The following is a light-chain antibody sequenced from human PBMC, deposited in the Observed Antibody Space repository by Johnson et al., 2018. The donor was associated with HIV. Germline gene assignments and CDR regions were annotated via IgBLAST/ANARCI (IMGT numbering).Light chain of an antibody. Sequence: QSVLTQPPSVSAAPGQKVTISWSGSSCDIGNNYVSWHQQFPGTAPKFLINDNNKRPSGIPDGISGSKSGTSATLGITGLQTGDEADYYCGTWNTRLSVGHVFGTGTKVTVL. V-gene: IGLV1-51*01. J-gene: IGLJ1*01. CDR1: SCDIGNNY. CDR2: DNN. CDR3: GTWNTRLSVGHV.